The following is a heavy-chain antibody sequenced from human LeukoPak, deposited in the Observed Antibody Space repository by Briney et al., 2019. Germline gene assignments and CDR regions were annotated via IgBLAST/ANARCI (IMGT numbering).Heavy chain of an antibody. D-gene: IGHD1-26*01. Sequence: PSETLSLTCTVSGGSISSSSYYWGWIRQPPGKGLEWIGSIYYSGSTYYNPSLRSRVTISVDTSKNQFSLKLSSVTAADTAVYYCARHFVPVRGARPNWFDPWGQGTLVTASS. CDR3: ARHFVPVRGARPNWFDP. CDR1: GGSISSSSYY. V-gene: IGHV4-39*01. J-gene: IGHJ5*02. CDR2: IYYSGST.